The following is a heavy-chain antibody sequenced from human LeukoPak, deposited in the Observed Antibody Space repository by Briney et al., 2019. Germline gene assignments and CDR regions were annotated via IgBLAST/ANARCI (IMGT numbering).Heavy chain of an antibody. J-gene: IGHJ5*02. Sequence: GGSLGLSCAASGFTFSSYWMSWVRQAPGKGLEWVANIKEDGSDKKYVDSVKGRFTISRDNAKNSVYLQMDSLRAEDTAVYYCARESTMTWFDPWGQGTLDTVSS. V-gene: IGHV3-7*04. CDR1: GFTFSSYW. CDR2: IKEDGSDK. D-gene: IGHD5/OR15-5a*01. CDR3: ARESTMTWFDP.